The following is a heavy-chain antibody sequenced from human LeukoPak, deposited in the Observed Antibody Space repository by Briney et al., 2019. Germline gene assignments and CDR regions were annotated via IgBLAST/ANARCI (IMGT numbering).Heavy chain of an antibody. CDR2: IYYSGST. CDR1: VSSISSYY. Sequence: SETLPLTCTACVSSISSYYWSWIRQPPGEGLEWIGYIYYSGSTNYNPSLKSRVTISVDTSKNQFSLKLSSVTAADTAVYYCARDSLAGNVDYWGQGTLVTVSS. CDR3: ARDSLAGNVDY. D-gene: IGHD1-14*01. V-gene: IGHV4-59*01. J-gene: IGHJ4*02.